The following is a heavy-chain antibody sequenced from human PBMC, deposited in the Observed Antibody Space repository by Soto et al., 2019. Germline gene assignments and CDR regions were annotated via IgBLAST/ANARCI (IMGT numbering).Heavy chain of an antibody. CDR1: GGSISSYY. D-gene: IGHD4-4*01. CDR2: IYYSGST. V-gene: IGHV4-59*01. CDR3: ARAGDSNHVGLNYYYYYGMDV. J-gene: IGHJ6*02. Sequence: SETLSLTCTVSGGSISSYYWSWIRQPPGKGLEWIGYIYYSGSTNYNPSLKSRVTISVDTSKNQFSLKLSSVTAADTAVYYCARAGDSNHVGLNYYYYYGMDVWGQGTTVTVSS.